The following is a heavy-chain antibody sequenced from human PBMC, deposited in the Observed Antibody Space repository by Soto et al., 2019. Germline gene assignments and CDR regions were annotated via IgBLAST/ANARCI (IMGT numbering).Heavy chain of an antibody. CDR2: IWYDGSNK. D-gene: IGHD1-1*01. Sequence: QVQLVESGGGVVQPGRSLRLSCAASGFTFSSYGMHWVRQAPGKGLEWVAVIWYDGSNKYYADSVKGRFTISRDNSKNTLYLQMNRLRAEDTAVYYCARVSPRNTDFDYWGQGTLVTVSS. V-gene: IGHV3-33*01. CDR3: ARVSPRNTDFDY. J-gene: IGHJ4*02. CDR1: GFTFSSYG.